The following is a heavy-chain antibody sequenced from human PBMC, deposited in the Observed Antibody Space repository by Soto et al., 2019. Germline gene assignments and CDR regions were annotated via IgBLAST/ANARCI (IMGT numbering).Heavy chain of an antibody. CDR1: GGSISSYY. CDR2: VHHSWGS. D-gene: IGHD3-10*01. J-gene: IGHJ6*02. Sequence: PSETLSLTCTVSGGSISSYYWSWFRQSPGKRMEWIGYVHHSWGSSYNPSLQSRVAISLDTSKSQFSLKVTSVTATDTAVYYCARQGFGQLHGLVDVWGQGTMVTVS. CDR3: ARQGFGQLHGLVDV. V-gene: IGHV4-59*08.